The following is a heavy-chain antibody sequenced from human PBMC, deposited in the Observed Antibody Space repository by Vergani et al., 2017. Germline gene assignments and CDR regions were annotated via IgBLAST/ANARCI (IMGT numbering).Heavy chain of an antibody. D-gene: IGHD3-22*01. V-gene: IGHV4-31*03. CDR3: ARDRDSSGSDAFDI. J-gene: IGHJ3*02. Sequence: QVQLQESGPGLVKPSQTLSLTCTVSGGSISSGGYYWSWIRQHPGKGLEWMGYIYYSGRTYYNPSLNRRVTTSVETSKNQFYLKLSSVTAADTAVYYCARDRDSSGSDAFDIWGQGTMVTVSS. CDR1: GGSISSGGYY. CDR2: IYYSGRT.